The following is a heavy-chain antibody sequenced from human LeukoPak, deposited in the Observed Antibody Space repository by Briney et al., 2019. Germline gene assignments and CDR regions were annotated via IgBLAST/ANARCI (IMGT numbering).Heavy chain of an antibody. Sequence: GGSLRLSCAASGFTFSSYAMSWVRQAPGKGLEWVSVIYSGGSTYYADSVKGRFTISRHNSKNTLYLQMNSLRAEDTAVYYCARVRCGRAGYHPYYYYGMDACGQGTTGTVSS. CDR2: IYSGGST. J-gene: IGHJ6*02. CDR1: GFTFSSYA. CDR3: ARVRCGRAGYHPYYYYGMDA. D-gene: IGHD2-15*01. V-gene: IGHV3-53*04.